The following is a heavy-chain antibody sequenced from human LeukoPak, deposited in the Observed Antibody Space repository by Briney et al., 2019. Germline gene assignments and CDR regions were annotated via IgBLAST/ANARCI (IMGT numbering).Heavy chain of an antibody. D-gene: IGHD2-15*01. CDR1: GGSLSSYY. V-gene: IGHV4-4*07. Sequence: SETLSLTCTVSGGSLSSYYWSWIRQPAGKGLEWIGRIYTSGSTGYNPSLKSRVTMSVDTSKNQFSLKLSSVTAADTAVYYCARVDLRAAHFDYWGQGTLVTVSA. CDR2: IYTSGST. CDR3: ARVDLRAAHFDY. J-gene: IGHJ4*02.